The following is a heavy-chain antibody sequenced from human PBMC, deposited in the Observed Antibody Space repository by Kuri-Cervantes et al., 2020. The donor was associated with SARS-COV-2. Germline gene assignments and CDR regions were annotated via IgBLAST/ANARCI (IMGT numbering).Heavy chain of an antibody. CDR2: IYTSGST. J-gene: IGHJ4*02. V-gene: IGHV4-61*02. CDR1: GGSISSSSYY. CDR3: ARGASIAARYYFDY. D-gene: IGHD6-6*01. Sequence: LRLSCTVSGGSISSSSYYWSWIRQPAGKGLEWIGRIYTSGSTNYNPSLKSRVTMSVDTSKNRFSLKLSSVTAADTAVYYCARGASIAARYYFDYWGQGTLVTVSS.